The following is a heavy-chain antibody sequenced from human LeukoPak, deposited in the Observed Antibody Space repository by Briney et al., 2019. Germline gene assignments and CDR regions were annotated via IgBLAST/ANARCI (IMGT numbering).Heavy chain of an antibody. V-gene: IGHV4-61*01. CDR1: GGSVSSGSYY. D-gene: IGHD2-15*01. CDR2: IYYSGST. CDR3: ARGVVVAASPDYFDY. Sequence: SETLSLTCTVSGGSVSSGSYYWRWLRQPPGKGLEWFGYIYYSGSTNYNPSLKSRVTISVDTSKNQFSLKLSSVTAADTAVYYCARGVVVAASPDYFDYWGQGTLVTVSS. J-gene: IGHJ4*02.